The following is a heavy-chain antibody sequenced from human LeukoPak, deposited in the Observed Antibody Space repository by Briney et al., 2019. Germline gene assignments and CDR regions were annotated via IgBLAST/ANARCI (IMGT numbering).Heavy chain of an antibody. J-gene: IGHJ4*02. V-gene: IGHV3-23*01. Sequence: TGGSLRLSCAASGFTFSNYAMSWVRQAPGRGLDWVSGISGSGGNTYYADSVKGRFTISRDNSKNTLYLQMNSLRAEDTAVYYCAKVEARAFDYWGQGTLVTVSS. CDR1: GFTFSNYA. CDR3: AKVEARAFDY. D-gene: IGHD1-1*01. CDR2: ISGSGGNT.